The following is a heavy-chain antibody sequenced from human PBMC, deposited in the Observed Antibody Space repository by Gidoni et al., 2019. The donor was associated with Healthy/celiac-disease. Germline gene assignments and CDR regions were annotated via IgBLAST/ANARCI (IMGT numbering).Heavy chain of an antibody. D-gene: IGHD1-7*01. CDR1: GFTFSSYA. CDR3: AKAEGGITGTRGALWV. J-gene: IGHJ4*02. Sequence: EVQLLESGGGLVQPGGSLRLSCAASGFTFSSYAMSWVRQAPGKGLEWVSAISGSGGSTYYADSVKGRFTISRDNSKNTLYLQMNSLRAEDTAVYYCAKAEGGITGTRGALWVWGQGTLVTVSS. V-gene: IGHV3-23*01. CDR2: ISGSGGST.